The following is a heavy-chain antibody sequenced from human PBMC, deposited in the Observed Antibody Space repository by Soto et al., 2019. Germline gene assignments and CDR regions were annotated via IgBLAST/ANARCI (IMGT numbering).Heavy chain of an antibody. J-gene: IGHJ4*02. CDR2: IFSGGTT. CDR3: VNGEHNEESSGYYPFTY. CDR1: GFTVSSNY. Sequence: PGGSLRLSCVTSGFTVSSNYMRWVLQAPGKGLEWVSVIFSGGTTSYADSVKGRFTISRDNSKNTQYLQMSSLRADDTAVYYCVNGEHNEESSGYYPFTYWRQGTSFTVFS. D-gene: IGHD3-22*01. V-gene: IGHV3-66*01.